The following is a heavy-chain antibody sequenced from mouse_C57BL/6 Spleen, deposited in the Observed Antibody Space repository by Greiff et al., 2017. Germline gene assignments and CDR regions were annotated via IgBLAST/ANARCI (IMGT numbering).Heavy chain of an antibody. Sequence: EVKLMESGGGLVKPGGSLKLSCAASGFTFSDYGMHWVRQAPEKGLEWVAYISSGSSTIYYADTVKGRFTISRDNAKNTLFLQMTSLRSEDTAMYYCARPLYYSNYDWYFDVWGTGTTVTVSS. V-gene: IGHV5-17*01. CDR2: ISSGSSTI. D-gene: IGHD2-5*01. CDR3: ARPLYYSNYDWYFDV. J-gene: IGHJ1*03. CDR1: GFTFSDYG.